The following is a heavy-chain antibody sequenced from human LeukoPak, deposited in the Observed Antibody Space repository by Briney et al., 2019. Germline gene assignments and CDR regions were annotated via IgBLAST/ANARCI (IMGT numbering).Heavy chain of an antibody. D-gene: IGHD1-26*01. Sequence: GGSLRLSCAASGLDFGDYGMHWVRQAPGKGLEWIAFLRYDGSNKYYADSVKGRFTISRDNSKDSLYLQMNSLRVDDTAVYYCARRRDSGSLQHFDYWGQGTPVTVSS. V-gene: IGHV3-30*02. CDR2: LRYDGSNK. J-gene: IGHJ4*02. CDR1: GLDFGDYG. CDR3: ARRRDSGSLQHFDY.